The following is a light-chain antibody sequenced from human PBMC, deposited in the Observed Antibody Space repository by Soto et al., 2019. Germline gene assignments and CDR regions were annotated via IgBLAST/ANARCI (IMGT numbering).Light chain of an antibody. J-gene: IGKJ1*01. CDR3: QQYGSAPWT. Sequence: EIVLTQSPGTLSLSPGERATLSCRASQSVNNNYLAWYQPKPGQSPRLLINAASNRPRGIPDRFGGSGSGTDFTLTVSRLEPEDFAVYYCQQYGSAPWTFGQGTKVEI. CDR2: AAS. CDR1: QSVNNNY. V-gene: IGKV3-20*01.